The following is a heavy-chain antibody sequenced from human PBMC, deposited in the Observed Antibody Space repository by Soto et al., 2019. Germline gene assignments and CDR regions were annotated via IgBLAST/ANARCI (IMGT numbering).Heavy chain of an antibody. V-gene: IGHV4-31*03. CDR2: IYYSGST. CDR1: GGSISSGGYY. J-gene: IGHJ5*02. D-gene: IGHD2-15*01. Sequence: LSLTCTVSGGSISSGGYYWSWIRQHPGKGLEWIGYIYYSGSTYYNPSLKSRVTISVDTSKNQFSLKLSSVTAADTAVYYCARAFFYSAKEGYWFDPWGQGTLVTVSS. CDR3: ARAFFYSAKEGYWFDP.